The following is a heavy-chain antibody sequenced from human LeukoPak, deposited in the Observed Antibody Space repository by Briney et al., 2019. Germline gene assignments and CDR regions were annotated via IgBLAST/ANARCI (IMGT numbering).Heavy chain of an antibody. CDR2: IIPIFGTA. J-gene: IGHJ5*02. CDR3: ARESWVRGVIITRWFDP. CDR1: GGTFSSYA. Sequence: SVKVSCKASGGTFSSYAISWVRQAPGQGPEWMGRIIPIFGTANYAQEFQGRVTITTDESTSTAYMELSSLRSEDTAVYYCARESWVRGVIITRWFDPWGQGTLVTVSS. D-gene: IGHD3-10*01. V-gene: IGHV1-69*05.